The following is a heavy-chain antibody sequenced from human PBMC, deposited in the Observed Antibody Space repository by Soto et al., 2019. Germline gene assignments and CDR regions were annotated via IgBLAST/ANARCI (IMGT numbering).Heavy chain of an antibody. CDR3: AKASSPTVTTTLDS. V-gene: IGHV3-30*18. Sequence: HPWWSMRLSCAASVFSFSSYGTHWCRQAPGKGLEWVAVISSDGTDKYYADSVKGRFTLSRDNSKNTLYLQMNSLRAEDTAVYYCAKASSPTVTTTLDSWGQGTLVTVSS. J-gene: IGHJ5*01. CDR1: VFSFSSYG. D-gene: IGHD4-17*01. CDR2: ISSDGTDK.